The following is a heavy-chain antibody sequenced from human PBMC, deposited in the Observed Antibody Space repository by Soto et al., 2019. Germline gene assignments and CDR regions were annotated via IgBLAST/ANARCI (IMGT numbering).Heavy chain of an antibody. V-gene: IGHV1-18*01. CDR2: ISAYSGNT. D-gene: IGHD6-19*01. Sequence: QVQLVQSGAEVKKPGASVKVSCKASVYTFTSYGITWVRQAPGQGLEWMGWISAYSGNTNYAQKLQGRVTMTTDTSTSIAYMALRSLRCDDTAVYYCARETVAGKTGFDYWGQGPLVTGSS. CDR1: VYTFTSYG. CDR3: ARETVAGKTGFDY. J-gene: IGHJ4*02.